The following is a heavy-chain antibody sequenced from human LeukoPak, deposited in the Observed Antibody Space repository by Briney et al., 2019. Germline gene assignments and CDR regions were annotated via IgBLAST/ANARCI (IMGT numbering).Heavy chain of an antibody. CDR2: SRNKANTYTT. J-gene: IGHJ4*02. D-gene: IGHD3-10*01. V-gene: IGHV3-72*01. CDR3: ARGPPYGSRSDYFDY. CDR1: GFTFSDHY. Sequence: GGSLRLSCAASGFTFSDHYMDWVRQAPGKGLEWVGRSRNKANTYTTEYAASVKGRFTISRDDSKNSLYLQMNSLKTEDTAVYYCARGPPYGSRSDYFDYWGQGTLVTVSS.